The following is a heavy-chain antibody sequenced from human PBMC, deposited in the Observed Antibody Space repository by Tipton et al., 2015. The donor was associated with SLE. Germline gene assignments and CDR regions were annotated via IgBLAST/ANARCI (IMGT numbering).Heavy chain of an antibody. Sequence: VQLVQSGAEVKKPGESLKISCEGSGYSFNTYWIGWVRQMPGKGLEWMAIIYPGDSNTKYSPSFLDQVTISADKSISTAYLQWNSLKASDTAMYYCVRHHRLSDGGHYFDYWGQGTLVTVSS. CDR1: GYSFNTYW. CDR3: VRHHRLSDGGHYFDY. J-gene: IGHJ4*02. D-gene: IGHD4-23*01. CDR2: IYPGDSNT. V-gene: IGHV5-51*01.